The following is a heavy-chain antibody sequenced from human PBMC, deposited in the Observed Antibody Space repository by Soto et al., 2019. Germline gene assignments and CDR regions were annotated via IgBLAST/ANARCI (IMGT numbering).Heavy chain of an antibody. CDR2: ISYDGSNK. Sequence: PGGSLRLSCAASGFTFSSYGMHWVRQAPGKWLEWVAVISYDGSNKYYADSVKGRFTISRDNSKNTLYLQMNSLRAEDTAVYYCAKEAYKGPDFVYYYGMDVWGQGTTVTVSS. D-gene: IGHD3-3*01. V-gene: IGHV3-30*18. J-gene: IGHJ6*02. CDR1: GFTFSSYG. CDR3: AKEAYKGPDFVYYYGMDV.